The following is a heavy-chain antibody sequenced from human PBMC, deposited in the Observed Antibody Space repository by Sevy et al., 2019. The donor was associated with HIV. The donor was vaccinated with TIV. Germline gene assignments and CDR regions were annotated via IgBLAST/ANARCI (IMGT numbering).Heavy chain of an antibody. J-gene: IGHJ5*02. CDR3: TTDLRGSGSYKGRFDP. CDR2: IKSKTDGGTT. V-gene: IGHV3-15*01. CDR1: GFSLSNAW. D-gene: IGHD3-10*01. Sequence: GGSLRLSCAASGFSLSNAWMSWVRQAPGKGLEWVGRIKSKTDGGTTDYAAPVKGRFTISRDDSKNTLYLQMNSLKTDDTAVYYCTTDLRGSGSYKGRFDPWGQGALVTVSS.